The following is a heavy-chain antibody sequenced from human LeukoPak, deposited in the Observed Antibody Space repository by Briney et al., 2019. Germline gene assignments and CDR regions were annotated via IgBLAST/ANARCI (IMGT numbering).Heavy chain of an antibody. CDR3: ARDRSGYENDY. CDR2: ISGSGGST. D-gene: IGHD5-12*01. V-gene: IGHV3-23*01. Sequence: PGGSLRLSCAASGFTFSSYAMSWVRQAPGKGLEWVSAISGSGGSTYYADSVKGRFTISRDNAKNSLYLQMNSLRAEDTAVYYCARDRSGYENDYWGQGTLVTVSS. CDR1: GFTFSSYA. J-gene: IGHJ4*02.